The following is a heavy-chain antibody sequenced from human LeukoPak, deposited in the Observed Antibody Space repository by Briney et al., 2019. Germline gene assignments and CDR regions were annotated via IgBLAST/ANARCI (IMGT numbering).Heavy chain of an antibody. V-gene: IGHV4-39*07. D-gene: IGHD2-8*01. J-gene: IGHJ5*02. CDR2: MYYTGNT. CDR3: AKGYTNGVNQEVWLDP. Sequence: TSETLSLTCTVSGGPISSRSYSWGWIRQPPGKGLEWIGSMYYTGNTDYNPSLKSRLTMSVDTSKNQFSLKLSSVTAADTAVYFCAKGYTNGVNQEVWLDPWGQGTLVTVSS. CDR1: GGPISSRSYS.